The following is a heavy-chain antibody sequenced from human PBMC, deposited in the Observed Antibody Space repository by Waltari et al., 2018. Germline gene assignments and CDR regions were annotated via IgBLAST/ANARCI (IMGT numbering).Heavy chain of an antibody. CDR3: ARRTMTKAPHYYYYLDV. J-gene: IGHJ6*03. CDR2: ISATGSFT. CDR1: GFTFNDYY. D-gene: IGHD4-17*01. Sequence: QVQLVESGGGLVKPGGSLRLSCAASGFTFNDYYMSWIRQAPGKGLEWVAYISATGSFTKYADSVTGLFTISRDNAKNSLYLQMHSLRAEDTAVYYCARRTMTKAPHYYYYLDVWGKGTTVTVSS. V-gene: IGHV3-11*05.